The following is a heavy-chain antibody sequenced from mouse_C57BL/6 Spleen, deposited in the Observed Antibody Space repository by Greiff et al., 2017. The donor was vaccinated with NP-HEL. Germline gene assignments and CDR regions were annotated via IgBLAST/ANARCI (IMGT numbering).Heavy chain of an antibody. CDR2: INPGSGYT. V-gene: IGHV1-7*01. CDR1: GYTFTSYC. D-gene: IGHD1-1*01. J-gene: IGHJ2*01. Sequence: VQLVQSGGDLAKPGASVKLSCTASGYTFTSYCMPWVRQRPGQGLEWIGNINPGSGYTKYHEKFKDNSTLTADNTYNTHYMQLSSLTYEDSAVYYCARPYYYGSSTYFDYWGQGTTLTVSS. CDR3: ARPYYYGSSTYFDY.